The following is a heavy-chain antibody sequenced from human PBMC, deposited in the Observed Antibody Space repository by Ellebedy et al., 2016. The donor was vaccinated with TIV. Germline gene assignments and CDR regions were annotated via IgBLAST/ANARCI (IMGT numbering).Heavy chain of an antibody. CDR2: ISPSDGTT. D-gene: IGHD4-17*01. Sequence: ASVKVSCXASGYTFTKYYIHWVRQAPGQGLEWLGIISPSDGTTNHAPRFRGRVTMTRDSSTSTVYMELSSLRSDDTAFYYCAKYGDYRAFDYWGQGTLVTVSS. CDR3: AKYGDYRAFDY. J-gene: IGHJ4*02. V-gene: IGHV1-46*01. CDR1: GYTFTKYY.